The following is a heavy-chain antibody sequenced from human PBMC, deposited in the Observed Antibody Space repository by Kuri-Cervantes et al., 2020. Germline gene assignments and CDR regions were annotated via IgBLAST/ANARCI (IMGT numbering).Heavy chain of an antibody. CDR3: AKGQIYGSGMNWFDP. J-gene: IGHJ5*02. D-gene: IGHD3-10*01. V-gene: IGHV3-33*06. CDR1: GFTFSIYG. Sequence: LSLTCAASGFTFSIYGMHWVRQAPGKGLEWVAVIWYDGSNKYYADSVKGRFTISRDNSKNTLYLQMNSLRAEDTAVYYCAKGQIYGSGMNWFDPWGQGTLVTVSS. CDR2: IWYDGSNK.